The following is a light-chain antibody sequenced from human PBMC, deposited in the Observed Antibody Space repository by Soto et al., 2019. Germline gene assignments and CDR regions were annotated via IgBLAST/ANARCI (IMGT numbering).Light chain of an antibody. Sequence: DIVMTQSPDSLAVSLGERATINCKSSQSVFYDSNNRNYLGWYQQKAGQPPRLLISWASIRESGVPDRFSGSGSGTDFTLTIRNLQAEDVAVYYCHQYDGIPLTFGGGTKVEIK. J-gene: IGKJ4*01. CDR3: HQYDGIPLT. CDR2: WAS. V-gene: IGKV4-1*01. CDR1: QSVFYDSNNRNY.